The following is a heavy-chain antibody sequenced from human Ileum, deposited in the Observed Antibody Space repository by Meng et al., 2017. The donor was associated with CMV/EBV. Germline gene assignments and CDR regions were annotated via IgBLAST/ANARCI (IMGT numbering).Heavy chain of an antibody. CDR1: GGSIRRSSYY. CDR2: IYYSGST. V-gene: IGHV4-39*01. Sequence: GSLRLSCTVSGGSIRRSSYYWGWIRQPPGKGLAWIGSIYYSGSTYYNPPLKSRVTISVDTAKNQFSLKLSSVTAADTAVYYCARHAGYSSSWPTQFDPWGQGTLVTVSS. J-gene: IGHJ5*02. D-gene: IGHD6-13*01. CDR3: ARHAGYSSSWPTQFDP.